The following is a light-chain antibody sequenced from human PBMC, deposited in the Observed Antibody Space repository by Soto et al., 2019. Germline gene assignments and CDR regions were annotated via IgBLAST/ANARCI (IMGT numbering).Light chain of an antibody. J-gene: IGKJ2*01. CDR2: DVF. CDR1: QSISRW. Sequence: DIQMTQSPSTLSASVGDRVTITCRASQSISRWLAWYHQKPGKAPKLLISDVFTLQSGVPSRFSGSGSGTEFTLTISSLQPDDFSTYYCQQYNFYPYTFGQGTKLEI. V-gene: IGKV1-5*01. CDR3: QQYNFYPYT.